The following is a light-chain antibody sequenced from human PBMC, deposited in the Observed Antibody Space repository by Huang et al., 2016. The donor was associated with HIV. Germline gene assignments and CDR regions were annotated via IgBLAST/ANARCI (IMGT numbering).Light chain of an antibody. CDR1: QSVYASSTSKDY. CDR2: WAS. V-gene: IGKV4-1*01. Sequence: DIIMSQSPESLTVSLGERATLNCRSSQSVYASSTSKDYMAWFQQKPGQPPKLLLFWASSREGGVPDRFSGSGSGTHFTLTIANLQPEDAAIYYCQQYYSLPQTFGQGTRV. CDR3: QQYYSLPQT. J-gene: IGKJ1*01.